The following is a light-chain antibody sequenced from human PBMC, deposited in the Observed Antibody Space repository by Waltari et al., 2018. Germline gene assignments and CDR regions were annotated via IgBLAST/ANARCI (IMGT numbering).Light chain of an antibody. CDR3: QQLKSYPRT. J-gene: IGKJ2*02. Sequence: DIQLTQSPSFLSASVGYRVTITCRASQGIIRYLAWYQQKPGKAPKVLIYGASTLQRGVPSRFSGSGSGTEFTLTISSLQPEDFATYYCQQLKSYPRTFGQGTKLEIK. CDR1: QGIIRY. CDR2: GAS. V-gene: IGKV1-9*01.